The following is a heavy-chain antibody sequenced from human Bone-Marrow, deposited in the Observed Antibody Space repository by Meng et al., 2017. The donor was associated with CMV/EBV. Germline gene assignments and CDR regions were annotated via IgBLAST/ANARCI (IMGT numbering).Heavy chain of an antibody. J-gene: IGHJ4*02. CDR2: IIPILGIT. Sequence: SVKVSCKASGGTFSSYAINWVRQAPGQGLEWMGGIIPILGITKYAQKFQGRVTITADKSTSTAYLDLSSLRSEDTAVYYCTRSTYSSGLFDYWGQGTLVTVSS. V-gene: IGHV1-69*10. CDR1: GGTFSSYA. D-gene: IGHD6-19*01. CDR3: TRSTYSSGLFDY.